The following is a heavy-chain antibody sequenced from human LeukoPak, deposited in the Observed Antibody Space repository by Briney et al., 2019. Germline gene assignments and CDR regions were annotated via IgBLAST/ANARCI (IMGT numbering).Heavy chain of an antibody. Sequence: GGSLRLSCAASGFTFSTYAMSWVRQAPGKGLEWVSGISGSGGSTNYADSVKGRFTISRDNSRNTLYLQMNSLRAGDTAVYYCAKDHYSTPYYFDYWGQGTLVTVSS. CDR2: ISGSGGST. J-gene: IGHJ4*02. CDR1: GFTFSTYA. CDR3: AKDHYSTPYYFDY. V-gene: IGHV3-23*01. D-gene: IGHD3-10*01.